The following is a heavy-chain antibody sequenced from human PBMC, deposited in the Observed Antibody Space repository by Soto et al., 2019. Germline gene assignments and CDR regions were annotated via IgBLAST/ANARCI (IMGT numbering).Heavy chain of an antibody. D-gene: IGHD5-18*01. CDR1: GFTVSSNY. CDR2: IYSGGST. Sequence: PGGSLRLSCAASGFTVSSNYMSWVRQAPGKGLEWVSVIYSGGSTYYADSVKGRFTISRDNSKNTLYLQMNSLRAEDTAVYYCAREDTATALGGMDVWGQGTTVTVSS. CDR3: AREDTATALGGMDV. J-gene: IGHJ6*02. V-gene: IGHV3-53*01.